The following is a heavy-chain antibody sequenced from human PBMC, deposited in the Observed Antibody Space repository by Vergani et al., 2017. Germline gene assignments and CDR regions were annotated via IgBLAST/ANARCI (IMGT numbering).Heavy chain of an antibody. Sequence: DVHLAESGGGFFQPGGSLRLSCSASGISFNSYWMHWVRQVPGKGLLWVSRIKSDGSITAYADSVKGRFTISRDNAQNTLYLQMNSLRVEDTGVYYCARAGCIETCYMSKWLDSWGQGTLVTVSS. CDR3: ARAGCIETCYMSKWLDS. CDR1: GISFNSYW. V-gene: IGHV3-74*03. D-gene: IGHD3-9*01. CDR2: IKSDGSIT. J-gene: IGHJ5*01.